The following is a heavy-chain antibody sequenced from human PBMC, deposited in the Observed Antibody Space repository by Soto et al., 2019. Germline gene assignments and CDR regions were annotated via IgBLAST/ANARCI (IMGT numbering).Heavy chain of an antibody. CDR3: ARDRGDYYDSSGYPHDAFDI. J-gene: IGHJ3*02. D-gene: IGHD3-22*01. V-gene: IGHV3-30-3*01. Sequence: GGSLRLSCAASGFTFSSCVMHWVRQAPGKGLEWVAVISYDGSNKYYADSVKGRFTISRDNSKNTLYLQMNSLRAEDTAVYYCARDRGDYYDSSGYPHDAFDIWGQGTMVTVSS. CDR1: GFTFSSCV. CDR2: ISYDGSNK.